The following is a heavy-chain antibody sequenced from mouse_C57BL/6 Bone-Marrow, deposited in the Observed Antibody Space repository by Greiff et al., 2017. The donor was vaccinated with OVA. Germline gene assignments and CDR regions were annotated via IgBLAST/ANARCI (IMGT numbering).Heavy chain of an antibody. V-gene: IGHV1-64*01. J-gene: IGHJ3*01. CDR3: AREYGPPWFAY. D-gene: IGHD2-10*02. CDR1: GYTFTSYW. Sequence: QIQLQQPGAELVKPGASVKLSCKASGYTFTSYWMHWVKQRPGQGLEWIGMIHPNSGSTNYNEKFKSKATLTVDKSSSTAYMQLSSLTSEDSAVYYCAREYGPPWFAYWGQGTLVTVSA. CDR2: IHPNSGST.